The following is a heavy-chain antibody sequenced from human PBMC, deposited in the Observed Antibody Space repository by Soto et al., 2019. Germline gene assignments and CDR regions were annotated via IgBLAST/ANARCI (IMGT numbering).Heavy chain of an antibody. CDR1: GFTFSSYA. CDR2: ISYDGSNK. V-gene: IGHV3-30-3*01. J-gene: IGHJ4*02. CDR3: ARGPAHYYDILTGYPQPIDY. D-gene: IGHD3-9*01. Sequence: GGSLRLSCAASGFTFSSYAMHWVRQAPGKGLEWVAVISYDGSNKYYADSVKGRFTISRDNSKNTLYLQMNSLRAEDTAVYYCARGPAHYYDILTGYPQPIDYWGQGTLVTVSS.